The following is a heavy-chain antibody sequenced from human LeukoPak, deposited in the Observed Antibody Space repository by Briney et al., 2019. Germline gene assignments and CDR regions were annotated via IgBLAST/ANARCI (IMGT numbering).Heavy chain of an antibody. D-gene: IGHD3-3*01. CDR1: GGTFSSYA. CDR2: MNPNSGNT. J-gene: IGHJ6*02. V-gene: IGHV1-8*02. CDR3: ARQRGYYDFWSGYYYYGMDV. Sequence: GASVKVSCKASGGTFSSYAINWVRQATGQGLEWMGWMNPNSGNTGYAQKFQGRVTMTRNTSISTAYMELSSLRSEDTAVYYCARQRGYYDFWSGYYYYGMDVWGQGTTVTVSS.